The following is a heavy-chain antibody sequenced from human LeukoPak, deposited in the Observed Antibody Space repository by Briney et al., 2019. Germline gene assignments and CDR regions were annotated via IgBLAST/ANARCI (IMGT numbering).Heavy chain of an antibody. CDR1: GFTFSSYW. Sequence: GSPRLSCAASGFTFSSYWMYWVRQAPGKGLVWVSHIKSDGSITSYADSMKGRFTISRDNAENTLYLQMNSLIAEDTAVYYCARVQRSSSGWYEAGLDYWGQGTLVTVSS. J-gene: IGHJ4*02. CDR3: ARVQRSSSGWYEAGLDY. CDR2: IKSDGSIT. D-gene: IGHD6-19*01. V-gene: IGHV3-74*01.